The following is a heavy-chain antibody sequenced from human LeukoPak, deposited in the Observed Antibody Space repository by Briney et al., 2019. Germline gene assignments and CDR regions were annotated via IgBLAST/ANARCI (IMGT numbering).Heavy chain of an antibody. CDR3: ARQNYDSSGPGAYYFDY. V-gene: IGHV4-61*08. CDR2: IYYSGST. D-gene: IGHD3-22*01. CDR1: GGSISSGGYY. Sequence: SETLSLTCTVSGGSISSGGYYWSWIRQHPGKGLEWIGYIYYSGSTNYNPSLKSRVTISVDTSKNQFSLKLSSVTAADTAVYYCARQNYDSSGPGAYYFDYWGQGTLVTVSS. J-gene: IGHJ4*02.